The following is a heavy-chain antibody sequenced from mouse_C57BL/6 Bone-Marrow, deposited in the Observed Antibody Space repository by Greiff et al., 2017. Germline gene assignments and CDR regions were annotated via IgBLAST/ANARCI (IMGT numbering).Heavy chain of an antibody. CDR3: ARGCPGFAY. Sequence: VQGVESGAELARPGASVKLSCKASGYTFTSYGISWVKQRPGQGLEWIGEIYPRSGNTYYNEKFKGKATLTADKTSSTAYMELRRLKSEGSAVDFWARGCPGFAYWGQGTLVTVSA. V-gene: IGHV1-81*01. CDR1: GYTFTSYG. CDR2: IYPRSGNT. J-gene: IGHJ3*01.